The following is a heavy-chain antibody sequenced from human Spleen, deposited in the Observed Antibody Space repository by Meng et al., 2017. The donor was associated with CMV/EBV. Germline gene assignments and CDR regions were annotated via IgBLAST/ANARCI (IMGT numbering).Heavy chain of an antibody. CDR3: TTDLGDHYYDSSGYFYPSEYFQH. Sequence: MSWVRQAPGKGLEWVGRLKSKTDGGTTDYAAPVKGRFTISRDDSRNTLYLQLDSLKAEDTAVYYCTTDLGDHYYDSSGYFYPSEYFQHWGQGTLVTVSS. V-gene: IGHV3-15*01. D-gene: IGHD3-22*01. CDR2: LKSKTDGGTT. J-gene: IGHJ1*01.